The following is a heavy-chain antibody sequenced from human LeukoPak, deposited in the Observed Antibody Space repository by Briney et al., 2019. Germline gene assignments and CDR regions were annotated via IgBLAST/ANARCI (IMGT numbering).Heavy chain of an antibody. D-gene: IGHD5-18*01. CDR1: GGSISSGGYY. CDR2: IYHSGST. CDR3: ARRPQLWFSFDY. V-gene: IGHV4-30-2*02. Sequence: SETLSLTCTVSGGSISSGGYYWSWIRQPPGKGLEWIGYIYHSGSTYYNPSLKSRVTISVDRSKNQFSLKLSSVTAADTAVYYCARRPQLWFSFDYWGQGTLVTVSS. J-gene: IGHJ4*02.